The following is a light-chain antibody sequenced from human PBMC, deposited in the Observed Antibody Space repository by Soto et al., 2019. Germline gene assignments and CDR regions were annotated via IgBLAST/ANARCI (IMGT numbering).Light chain of an antibody. J-gene: IGKJ1*01. CDR1: QSISSW. Sequence: DIQMTQSPSTLSASVGDRVTITCRASQSISSWLAWYQQKPGKAPKLLIYDASSLESGVPSRFSGSGSGTEFTLTISSLQPVDFATYYCQQYNSYSTWTFGQGTNVEIK. CDR3: QQYNSYSTWT. CDR2: DAS. V-gene: IGKV1-5*01.